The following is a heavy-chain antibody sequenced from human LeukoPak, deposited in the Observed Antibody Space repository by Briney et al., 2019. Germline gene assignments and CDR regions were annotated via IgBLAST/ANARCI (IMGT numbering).Heavy chain of an antibody. CDR1: GFTVSSNY. Sequence: GGSLRLSCAASGFTVSSNYMSWVRQAPGKGLEWVSLIYSGGSTYYADSVKGRFTISRDNSKNTLYLQMNSLRAEDTAVYYCARDGVGATYYYYAMDVWGQGTTVTVSS. V-gene: IGHV3-53*01. D-gene: IGHD1-26*01. CDR3: ARDGVGATYYYYAMDV. J-gene: IGHJ6*02. CDR2: IYSGGST.